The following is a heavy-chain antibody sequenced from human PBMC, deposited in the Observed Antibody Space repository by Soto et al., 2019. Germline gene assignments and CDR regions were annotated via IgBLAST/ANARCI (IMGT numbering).Heavy chain of an antibody. J-gene: IGHJ2*01. CDR1: GYTFTGYY. CDR3: ARVRESFSRLWYFDL. D-gene: IGHD3-3*01. Sequence: ASVKVSCKASGYTFTGYYMHWVRQAPGQGLEWMGWINPNSGGTNYAQKFQGRVTMTRDTSISTAYMELSRLRSDDTAVYYCARVRESFSRLWYFDLWGRGTLVTSPQ. CDR2: INPNSGGT. V-gene: IGHV1-2*02.